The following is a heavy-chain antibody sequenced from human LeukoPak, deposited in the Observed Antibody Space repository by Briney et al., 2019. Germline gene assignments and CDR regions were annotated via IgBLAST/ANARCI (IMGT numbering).Heavy chain of an antibody. Sequence: ASVKVSCKASGYTFTSYDINWVRQATGQGLEWMGWMNPNSGNTGYAQKFQGRVTMTRNTSISTAYMELSSLRSEDTAVYYCGRVKGLWFGEPAVSEYWGQGTLVTVSS. CDR3: GRVKGLWFGEPAVSEY. CDR1: GYTFTSYD. CDR2: MNPNSGNT. V-gene: IGHV1-8*01. D-gene: IGHD3-10*01. J-gene: IGHJ4*02.